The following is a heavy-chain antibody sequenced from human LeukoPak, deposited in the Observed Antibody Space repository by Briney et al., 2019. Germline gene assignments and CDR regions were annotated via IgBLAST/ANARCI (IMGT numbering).Heavy chain of an antibody. CDR1: GFTFSGYG. J-gene: IGHJ5*02. CDR2: IAYDGSRK. CDR3: TRYDSSRFDP. D-gene: IGHD3-3*01. V-gene: IGHV3-30*03. Sequence: GGSLRLSCAGSGFTFSGYGMHWVRQAPGKGLEWVTGIAYDGSRKHYADSVKGRFTISRDNSRNTVDLQMNSLRVEDTAVYHCTRYDSSRFDPWAREPWSSSPQ.